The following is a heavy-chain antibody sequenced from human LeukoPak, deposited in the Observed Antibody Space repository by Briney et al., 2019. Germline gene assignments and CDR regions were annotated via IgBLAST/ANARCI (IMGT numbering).Heavy chain of an antibody. CDR3: ARSDSGGFRERIFDY. CDR1: GYTFTGYY. Sequence: ASVKVSCKAAGYTFTGYYRHWGRQAPGQGLEGMGWINPNSGGTNYAQKFQGRVTMTRDTSISTAYMELSRLRSDDTAVYYCARSDSGGFRERIFDYWGQGTLVTVSS. J-gene: IGHJ4*02. CDR2: INPNSGGT. D-gene: IGHD6-25*01. V-gene: IGHV1-2*02.